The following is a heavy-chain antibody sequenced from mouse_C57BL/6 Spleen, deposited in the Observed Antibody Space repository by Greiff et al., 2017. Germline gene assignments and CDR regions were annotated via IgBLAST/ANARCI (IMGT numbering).Heavy chain of an antibody. V-gene: IGHV1-82*01. CDR3: ARGLTEFFD. J-gene: IGHJ2*01. CDR2: IYPGDGDT. D-gene: IGHD4-1*01. Sequence: QVQLQQSGPELVKPGASVKISCKASGYAFSSSWMNWVKQRPGKGLEWIGRIYPGDGDTNYNEKFKGKDPLTADKSSSTAYMQLSILTAEDSAVYFCARGLTEFFDWGQGTTLTVSS. CDR1: GYAFSSSW.